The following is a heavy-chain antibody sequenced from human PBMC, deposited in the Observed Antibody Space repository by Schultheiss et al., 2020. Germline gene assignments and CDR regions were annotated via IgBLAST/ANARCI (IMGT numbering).Heavy chain of an antibody. CDR3: ARGGRSGYPWYFDL. V-gene: IGHV4-61*02. D-gene: IGHD3-22*01. CDR2: IYTSGST. Sequence: SETLSLTCTVSGGSISSGSYYWSWIRQPAGKGLEWIGRIYTSGSTNYNPSLKSRVTISVDTSKNQFSLKLSSVTAADTAVYYCARGGRSGYPWYFDLWGRGTLVTVSS. CDR1: GGSISSGSYY. J-gene: IGHJ2*01.